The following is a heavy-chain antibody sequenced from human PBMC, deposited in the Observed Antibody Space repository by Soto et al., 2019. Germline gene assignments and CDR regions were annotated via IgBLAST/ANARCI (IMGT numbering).Heavy chain of an antibody. CDR2: ISYDGSNK. V-gene: IGHV3-30-3*01. Sequence: QVQLVESGGGVVQPGRSLRLSCAASGFTFSSYAMHWVRQAPGKGLEWLAVISYDGSNKYYADSVKGRFTISRDNSKNTMYLQMNSLRVEDTAVFYCARVDGNGWWHFFDYWGQGTLATVSS. CDR1: GFTFSSYA. J-gene: IGHJ4*02. CDR3: ARVDGNGWWHFFDY. D-gene: IGHD2-15*01.